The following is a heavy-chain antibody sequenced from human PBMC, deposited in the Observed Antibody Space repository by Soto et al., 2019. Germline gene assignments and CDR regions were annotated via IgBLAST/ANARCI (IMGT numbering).Heavy chain of an antibody. CDR1: GESFSGYY. D-gene: IGHD5-12*01. V-gene: IGHV4-34*01. J-gene: IGHJ4*02. CDR2: INHSGST. CDR3: AGNIVATISSFDY. Sequence: QVQLQQWGAGLLKPSETLSLTCAVYGESFSGYYWSWIRQPPGKGLEWFGEINHSGSTNYNPSLKSRVTMSVDTSKNQFSLKLSSVTAADTAVYYCAGNIVATISSFDYWGQGTLVTVSS.